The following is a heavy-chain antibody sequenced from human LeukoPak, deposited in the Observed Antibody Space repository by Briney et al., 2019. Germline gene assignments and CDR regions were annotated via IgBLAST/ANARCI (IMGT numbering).Heavy chain of an antibody. CDR2: ISSSSSTI. J-gene: IGHJ1*01. Sequence: GGSLRLSCAASGFTFSSYSMNWVRQAPGKGLEWVSYISSSSSTIYYADSVKGRFTISRDNAKNTLYLQMNSLRVEDTAVYYCATGPHIATTVYFQHWGQGTLVTVSS. CDR3: ATGPHIATTVYFQH. CDR1: GFTFSSYS. V-gene: IGHV3-48*04. D-gene: IGHD6-13*01.